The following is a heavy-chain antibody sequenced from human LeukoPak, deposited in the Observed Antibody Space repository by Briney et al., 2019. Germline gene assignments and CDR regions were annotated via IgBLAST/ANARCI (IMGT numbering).Heavy chain of an antibody. D-gene: IGHD4-23*01. Sequence: SETLSLTCTVSGYSISSGYYWGWIRQPPGKGLEWIGEINHSGSTNYNPSLKSRVTISVDTSKNQFSLKLSSVTAADTAVYYCARLRRSTTVVTQGPYYYYYYMDVWGKGTTVTVSS. J-gene: IGHJ6*03. CDR2: INHSGST. CDR3: ARLRRSTTVVTQGPYYYYYYMDV. CDR1: GYSISSGYY. V-gene: IGHV4-38-2*02.